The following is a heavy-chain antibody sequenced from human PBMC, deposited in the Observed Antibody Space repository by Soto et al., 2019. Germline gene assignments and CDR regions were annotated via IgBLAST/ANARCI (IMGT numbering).Heavy chain of an antibody. J-gene: IGHJ4*02. D-gene: IGHD4-17*01. V-gene: IGHV4-34*01. CDR1: GGSFSGYS. CDR2: INGSGST. Sequence: SETLSLTCAVYGGSFSGYSWTWIRQPPGKGLEWIGEINGSGSTNYSPSLKSRVTMSVDTSKKQFFLNLASVTAADTAVYFCASAPYAGGEEPLFPVSS. CDR3: ASAPYA.